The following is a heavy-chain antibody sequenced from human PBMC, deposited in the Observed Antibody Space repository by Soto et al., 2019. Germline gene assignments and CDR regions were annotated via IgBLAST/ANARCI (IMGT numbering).Heavy chain of an antibody. CDR2: IYYSGST. J-gene: IGHJ4*02. CDR1: GGSISSYY. D-gene: IGHD6-13*01. V-gene: IGHV4-59*01. CDR3: ARLIAAAGTPNFDY. Sequence: QVQLQESGPGLVKPSETLSLTCTVSGGSISSYYWSWIRQPPGKGLEWIGYIYYSGSTNYNPSLKSRVTISVDTSKNQFSLKLSSVTAADTAVYYCARLIAAAGTPNFDYWGQGTLVTVSS.